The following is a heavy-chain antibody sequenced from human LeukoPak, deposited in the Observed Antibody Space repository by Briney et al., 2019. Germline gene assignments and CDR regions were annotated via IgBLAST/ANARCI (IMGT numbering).Heavy chain of an antibody. Sequence: GGSLRLSCAASGFTFTTYGMHWVRQSPGKGLEWLTFISYEGSKRYFADSVKGQFTISRDNSKNTLYMQMNSLRAEDTAVYYCAKYIFSYGSGSYLAHWGQGTLVTVSS. J-gene: IGHJ4*02. CDR2: ISYEGSKR. CDR1: GFTFTTYG. D-gene: IGHD3-10*01. CDR3: AKYIFSYGSGSYLAH. V-gene: IGHV3-33*05.